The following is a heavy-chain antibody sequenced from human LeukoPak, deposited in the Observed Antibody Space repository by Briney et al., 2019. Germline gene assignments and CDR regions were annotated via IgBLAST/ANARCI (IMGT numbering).Heavy chain of an antibody. CDR3: ASAQQYYYGPTY. D-gene: IGHD3-10*01. J-gene: IGHJ4*02. CDR1: GYSISNGYF. V-gene: IGHV4-38-2*02. Sequence: SETLSLTCTVSGYSISNGYFWGWIRQPPGKGLEWIGNIHHSGSTHYNPTLKSRVTISVDTSNNQLSLKLSSVTAADTAVYYCASAQQYYYGPTYWGQGTLVTVSS. CDR2: IHHSGST.